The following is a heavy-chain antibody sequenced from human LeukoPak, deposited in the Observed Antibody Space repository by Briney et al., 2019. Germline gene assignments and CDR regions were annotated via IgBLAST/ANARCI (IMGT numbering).Heavy chain of an antibody. CDR2: ISYDGSNK. J-gene: IGHJ3*02. V-gene: IGHV3-30-3*01. Sequence: QPGGSLRLSCAASGFTFANYAMSWVRQAPGKGLEWVAVISYDGSNKYYADSVKGRFTISRDNSKNTLYLQMNSLRAEDTAVYYCAREEPRYGDSYSPNAFDIWGQGTMVTVSS. CDR3: AREEPRYGDSYSPNAFDI. CDR1: GFTFANYA. D-gene: IGHD4-17*01.